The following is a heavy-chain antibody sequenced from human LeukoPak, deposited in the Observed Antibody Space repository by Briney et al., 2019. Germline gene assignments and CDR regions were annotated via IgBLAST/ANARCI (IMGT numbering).Heavy chain of an antibody. CDR3: VLRWATLQPIHFDF. J-gene: IGHJ4*02. D-gene: IGHD2-15*01. Sequence: VASVKVSCKASGYTFTSYGISWVRQDPGQGLEWMGGIIPIFGTTNYAQRFQDRLTISVDEFMTTAFMDLRSLRSEDTAIYYCVLRWATLQPIHFDFWGQGTLVTVSS. V-gene: IGHV1-69*13. CDR2: IIPIFGTT. CDR1: GYTFTSYG.